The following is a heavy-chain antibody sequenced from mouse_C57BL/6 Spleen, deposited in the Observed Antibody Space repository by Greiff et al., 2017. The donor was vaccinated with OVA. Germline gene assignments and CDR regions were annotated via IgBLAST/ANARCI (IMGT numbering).Heavy chain of an antibody. V-gene: IGHV5-17*01. CDR1: GFTFSDYG. D-gene: IGHD4-1*01. CDR3: ARNWGGDYFDY. J-gene: IGHJ2*01. Sequence: EVQLVESGGGLVKPGGSLKLSCAASGFTFSDYGMHWVRQAPEKGLEWVAYISSGSSTIYYADTVKGRITIARDKAKNTLFLQMTRLRSEDTAMYYCARNWGGDYFDYWGQGTTLTVSS. CDR2: ISSGSSTI.